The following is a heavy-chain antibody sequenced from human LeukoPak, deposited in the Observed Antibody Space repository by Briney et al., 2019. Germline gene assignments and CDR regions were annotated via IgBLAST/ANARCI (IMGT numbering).Heavy chain of an antibody. J-gene: IGHJ4*02. CDR1: RFTFSTYG. CDR3: AKESTGSTSLDY. D-gene: IGHD1-7*01. V-gene: IGHV3-30*02. Sequence: GGSLRLSCAASRFTFSTYGMHWVRQAPGKGLEWVAFIRYDGSNKYYADSVKGRFTISRDNSKNTLYLQINSLRAEGTAVYFCAKESTGSTSLDYWGQGTLVTVSS. CDR2: IRYDGSNK.